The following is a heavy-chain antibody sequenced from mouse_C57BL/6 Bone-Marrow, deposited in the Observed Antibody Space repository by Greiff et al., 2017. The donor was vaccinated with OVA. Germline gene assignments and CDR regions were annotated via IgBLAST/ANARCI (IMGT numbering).Heavy chain of an antibody. V-gene: IGHV2-5*01. CDR2: IWRGGST. Sequence: QVQLQQSGPGLVQPSQSLSITCTVSGFSLTSYGVHWVRQSPGKGLEWLGVIWRGGSTDYNAAFMSRLSITKDNSKSQVFFKMNSLQADDTGIYYCAKKELLGYAMDYWGQGTSVTVSS. CDR1: GFSLTSYG. J-gene: IGHJ4*01. CDR3: AKKELLGYAMDY. D-gene: IGHD1-1*01.